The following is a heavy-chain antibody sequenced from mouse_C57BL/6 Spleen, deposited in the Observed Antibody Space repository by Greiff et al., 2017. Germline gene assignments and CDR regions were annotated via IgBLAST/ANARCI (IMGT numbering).Heavy chain of an antibody. D-gene: IGHD2-5*01. CDR3: TPSNFGAWFAY. CDR1: GFTFSDAW. Sequence: EVKVVESGGGLVQPGGSMKLSCAASGFTFSDAWMDWVRQFPEKGLEWVAEISNKANNHATFYSVSVKGRFTIEKDDTKSYVYLRMNSLKAEDTGIYDCTPSNFGAWFAYWGQGTLVTVSA. V-gene: IGHV6-6*01. J-gene: IGHJ3*01. CDR2: ISNKANNHAT.